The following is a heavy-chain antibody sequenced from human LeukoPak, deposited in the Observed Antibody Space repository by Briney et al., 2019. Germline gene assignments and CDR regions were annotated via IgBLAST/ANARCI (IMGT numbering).Heavy chain of an antibody. V-gene: IGHV3-7*05. J-gene: IGHJ4*02. Sequence: GGSLRLSCAASGFTFSSYWMSWVRQAPGKGLEWVACIKEDGSEKYYVDSVKGRFTFSRDNAKNSLYLQMNRLRAEDTAMYYCARFPTGFDYWGQGTLVTVSS. CDR3: ARFPTGFDY. D-gene: IGHD4-17*01. CDR1: GFTFSSYW. CDR2: IKEDGSEK.